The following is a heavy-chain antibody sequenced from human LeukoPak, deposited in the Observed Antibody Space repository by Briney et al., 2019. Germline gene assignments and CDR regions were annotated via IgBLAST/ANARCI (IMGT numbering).Heavy chain of an antibody. CDR3: ARDLRGDYDILTGYSSFDY. CDR1: GITFSTYG. J-gene: IGHJ4*02. D-gene: IGHD3-9*01. CDR2: IRFDGSNK. V-gene: IGHV3-30*02. Sequence: GGSLRLSCAASGITFSTYGMHWVRQAPGKGLEGVAFIRFDGSNKYYADSVKGRFTISRDNSKNTLYLQMNSLRAEDTAVYYCARDLRGDYDILTGYSSFDYWGQGTLVTVSS.